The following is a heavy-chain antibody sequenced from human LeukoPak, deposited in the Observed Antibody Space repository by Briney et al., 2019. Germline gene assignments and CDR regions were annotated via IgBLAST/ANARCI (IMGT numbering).Heavy chain of an antibody. Sequence: PGGSLRLSCAASGFTFSNYWMHWVRQAPGKGLVWVSRINSDGINTSYADSVKGRFTISRDNSKNTLYLQMNSPRAEDTAVYYCAKDWPCDYWGQGTLVTVSS. V-gene: IGHV3-74*01. CDR3: AKDWPCDY. CDR2: INSDGINT. J-gene: IGHJ4*02. CDR1: GFTFSNYW.